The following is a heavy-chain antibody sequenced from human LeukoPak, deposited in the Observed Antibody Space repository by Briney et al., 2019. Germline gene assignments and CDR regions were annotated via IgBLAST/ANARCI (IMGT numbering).Heavy chain of an antibody. Sequence: SETLSLTCTVSGGSISSGGYYWSWIRQHPGKGLEWIGYIYYSGSTYYNPSLKSRVTISVDRSKNQFSLKLSSVTAADTAVYYCAGGLSSELTILGGSYYMDVWGKGTTVTVSS. CDR1: GGSISSGGYY. J-gene: IGHJ6*03. CDR2: IYYSGST. V-gene: IGHV4-31*03. CDR3: AGGLSSELTILGGSYYMDV. D-gene: IGHD3-3*01.